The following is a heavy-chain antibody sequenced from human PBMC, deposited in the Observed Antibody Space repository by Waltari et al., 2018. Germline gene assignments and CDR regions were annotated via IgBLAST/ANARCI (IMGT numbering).Heavy chain of an antibody. CDR2: INSDGSST. CDR1: GFTFSSYW. CDR3: ARGRAAHHYYYYGMDV. V-gene: IGHV3-74*01. Sequence: EVQLVESGGGLVQPGGSLRLSCEASGFTFSSYWMHWVRKAPGKGLVWVSRINSDGSSTSYADCVKGRFTISRDNAKNTLYLQMNSLRAEDTAVYYCARGRAAHHYYYYGMDVWGQGTTVTVSS. J-gene: IGHJ6*02. D-gene: IGHD6-25*01.